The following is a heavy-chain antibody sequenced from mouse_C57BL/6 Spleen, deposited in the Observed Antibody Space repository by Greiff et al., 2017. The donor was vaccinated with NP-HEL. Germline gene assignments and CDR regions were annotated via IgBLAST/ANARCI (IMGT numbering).Heavy chain of an antibody. D-gene: IGHD1-1*01. V-gene: IGHV14-1*01. Sequence: VQLKQSGAELVRPGASVKLSCTASGFTIKDYYMHWVKQRPVQGLEWIGRIDPEDGDTEYAPKFQGKATMTADTSSNTAYLQLSSLTSEDTAVYYCTTPYYGSSYNYFDYWGQGTTLTVSS. CDR2: IDPEDGDT. CDR3: TTPYYGSSYNYFDY. CDR1: GFTIKDYY. J-gene: IGHJ2*01.